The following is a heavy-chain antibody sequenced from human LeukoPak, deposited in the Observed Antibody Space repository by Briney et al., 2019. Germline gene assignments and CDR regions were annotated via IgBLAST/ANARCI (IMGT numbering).Heavy chain of an antibody. CDR2: IEKDGSAT. D-gene: IGHD1-1*01. CDR1: GFTLSNYW. CDR3: ARAGVTNQLGETYWYFDL. V-gene: IGHV3-7*01. J-gene: IGHJ2*01. Sequence: GGSLRLSCTASGFTLSNYWMTWVRQAPGKGLEWVAKIEKDGSATYYVDSMKGRFTVSRDNAANSLYLQMSNLGVEGTALYSCARAGVTNQLGETYWYFDLWGRGTLVTVSS.